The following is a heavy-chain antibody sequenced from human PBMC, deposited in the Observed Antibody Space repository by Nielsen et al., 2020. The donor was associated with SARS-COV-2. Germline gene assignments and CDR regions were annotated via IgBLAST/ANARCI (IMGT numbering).Heavy chain of an antibody. D-gene: IGHD3-22*01. J-gene: IGHJ3*02. CDR2: ISYDGSNK. CDR3: ARGGVNSSGYYYVYAFDI. Sequence: GGSLRLSCAASGFTFSSYAMHWVRQAPGKGLEWVAVISYDGSNKYYAGSVKGRFTISRDNSKNTLYLQMNSLRAEDTAVYYCARGGVNSSGYYYVYAFDIWGQGTMVTVSS. V-gene: IGHV3-30*04. CDR1: GFTFSSYA.